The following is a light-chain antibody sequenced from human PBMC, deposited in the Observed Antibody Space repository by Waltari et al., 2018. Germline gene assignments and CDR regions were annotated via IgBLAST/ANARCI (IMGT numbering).Light chain of an antibody. Sequence: QPALTQPASVSGSPGQSITISCTGSSNDIGNSNHVCWYQQHPGKAPRRCVSEGTARPAGVSDRVSGSKSGNTASLTISGLQAEDEADYYCLSYTTRISFVFGGGTKLSVL. CDR3: LSYTTRISFV. J-gene: IGLJ2*01. CDR1: SNDIGNSNH. V-gene: IGLV2-23*03. CDR2: EGT.